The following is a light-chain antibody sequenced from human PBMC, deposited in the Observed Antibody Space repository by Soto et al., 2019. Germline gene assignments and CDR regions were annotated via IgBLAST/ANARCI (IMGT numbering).Light chain of an antibody. CDR1: QSVSSY. J-gene: IGKJ2*01. Sequence: EIVLTQSPATLSLSPGERATLSCRASQSVSSYLAWYQQKPGQAPRLLIYDASNMATGIPARFSGSGSETDFPLTISSLEPEDFAVYYCQQRSNWPPYTFGQGTKLEIK. V-gene: IGKV3-11*01. CDR3: QQRSNWPPYT. CDR2: DAS.